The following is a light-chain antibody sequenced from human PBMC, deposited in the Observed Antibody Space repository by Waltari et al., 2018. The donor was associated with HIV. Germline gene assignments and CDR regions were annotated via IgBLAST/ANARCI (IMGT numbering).Light chain of an antibody. Sequence: QSALTQPASVSGSPGQSITISCTGTSSDIGGYDYVSWYQQHPGKAPKLMIYGVSSPPSGVSNRFSGSRSGNTASLTISGLQAEDEADYYCSAYTSISTLAVFGGGTKLTVL. CDR1: SSDIGGYDY. J-gene: IGLJ2*01. CDR2: GVS. CDR3: SAYTSISTLAV. V-gene: IGLV2-14*01.